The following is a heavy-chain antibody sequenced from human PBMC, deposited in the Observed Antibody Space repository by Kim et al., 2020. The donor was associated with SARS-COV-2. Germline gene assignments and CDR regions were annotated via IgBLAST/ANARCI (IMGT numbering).Heavy chain of an antibody. Sequence: GESLKISCKGSGYSFTSYWISWVRQMPGKGLEWMGRIDPSDSYTNYSPSFQGHVTISADKSISTAYLQWSSLKASDTAMYYCARHGGLYGSGSLYYYYYYGMDVWGQGTTVTVSS. V-gene: IGHV5-10-1*01. CDR2: IDPSDSYT. J-gene: IGHJ6*02. D-gene: IGHD3-10*01. CDR1: GYSFTSYW. CDR3: ARHGGLYGSGSLYYYYYYGMDV.